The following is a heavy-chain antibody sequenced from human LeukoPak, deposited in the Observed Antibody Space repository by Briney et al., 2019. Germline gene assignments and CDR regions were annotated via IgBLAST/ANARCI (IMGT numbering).Heavy chain of an antibody. CDR3: ARVQWDLGYFDY. V-gene: IGHV4-30-2*01. D-gene: IGHD5-24*01. Sequence: PSQTLSLTCTVSGGSISSGGYYWSWIRQHPGKGLEWIGYIYHSGSTYYNPSLKSRVTISVDRSKNQFSLKLSSVTAADTAVYYCARVQWDLGYFDYWGQGTLVTVSS. CDR1: GGSISSGGYY. J-gene: IGHJ4*02. CDR2: IYHSGST.